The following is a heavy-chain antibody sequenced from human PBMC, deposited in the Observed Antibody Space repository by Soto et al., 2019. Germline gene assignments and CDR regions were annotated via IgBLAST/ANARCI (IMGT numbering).Heavy chain of an antibody. D-gene: IGHD6-25*01. CDR1: GYTFTSYD. J-gene: IGHJ4*02. CDR3: ARRLCGQTLDY. V-gene: IGHV1-8*01. CDR2: TKANSGNT. Sequence: QVQLVQSGAEVKKPGASVKVSCKASGYTFTSYDINWVRQATGQGLEWMGWTKANSGNTGYAQKFQARVTMTSNTSIRTAYMKLSSVRSVATTVYSCARRLCGQTLDYWVQGTIVAVSS.